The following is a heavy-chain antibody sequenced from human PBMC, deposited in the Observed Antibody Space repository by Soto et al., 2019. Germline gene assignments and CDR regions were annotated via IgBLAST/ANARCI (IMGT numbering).Heavy chain of an antibody. CDR2: ISGYSGNT. CDR3: ARGQWLAEIDS. CDR1: GYSFTSYG. D-gene: IGHD6-19*01. V-gene: IGHV1-18*01. J-gene: IGHJ4*02. Sequence: QVQVVQSGAEVKKPGASVKVSCKASGYSFTSYGINWVRQVPGQGLEWMGWISGYSGNTNYAQKFQGRVTMTTDTSTSTAFMDLRNLRSDDTAVYYCARGQWLAEIDSWGQGTLVTVSS.